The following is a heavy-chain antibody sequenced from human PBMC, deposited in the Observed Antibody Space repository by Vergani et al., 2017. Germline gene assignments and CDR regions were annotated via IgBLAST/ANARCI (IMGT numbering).Heavy chain of an antibody. J-gene: IGHJ4*02. Sequence: QVQLQESGPGLVKPSQTLSLICTVSGGSISSGGYYWSRIRQHPGKGLEWIGYIYYSGNTYYNPSLKSRVTISVDTSKNQFSLKLSSVTAADTAVYYCAGHGGSGNYYHLFDSWGQGTLVIVSS. D-gene: IGHD3-3*01. CDR2: IYYSGNT. CDR1: GGSISSGGYY. V-gene: IGHV4-31*03. CDR3: AGHGGSGNYYHLFDS.